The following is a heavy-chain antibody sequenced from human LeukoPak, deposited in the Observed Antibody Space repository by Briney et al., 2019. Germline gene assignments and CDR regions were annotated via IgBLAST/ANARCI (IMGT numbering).Heavy chain of an antibody. CDR3: ARERDGAARHGRGLFDY. CDR1: GGTFSSYA. Sequence: VASVKVSCKASGGTFSSYAISWVRQAPGQGLEWMGGIIPIFGTANYAQKFQGRVTITADESTSTAYMELSSLRSEDTAVYYCARERDGAARHGRGLFDYWGQGTLVTVSS. D-gene: IGHD6-6*01. J-gene: IGHJ4*02. CDR2: IIPIFGTA. V-gene: IGHV1-69*13.